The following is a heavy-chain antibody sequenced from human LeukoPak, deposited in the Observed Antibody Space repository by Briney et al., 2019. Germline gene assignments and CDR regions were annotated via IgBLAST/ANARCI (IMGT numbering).Heavy chain of an antibody. J-gene: IGHJ3*02. CDR1: GFTFSSYW. V-gene: IGHV3-74*01. D-gene: IGHD3-22*01. CDR3: ARGSYYDSSGYHENDAFDI. Sequence: GGSLRLSCAASGFTFSSYWMHWVRQAPGKGLVWVSRINSDGSSTSYADSVKGRFTISRDNAKNTLYLQMNSLRAEDTAVYYCARGSYYDSSGYHENDAFDIWGQGTMVTVSS. CDR2: INSDGSST.